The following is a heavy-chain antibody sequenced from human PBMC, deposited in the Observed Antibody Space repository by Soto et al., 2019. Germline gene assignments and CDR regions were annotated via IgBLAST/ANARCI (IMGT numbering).Heavy chain of an antibody. CDR2: IYWDDDK. D-gene: IGHD3-10*01. J-gene: IGHJ4*02. CDR3: AHRRGFGENSN. V-gene: IGHV2-5*02. Sequence: QITLKESGPTLVKPTQTLTLTCTFSGFSLRTSGVGVCWIRQPPGKALEWLAVIYWDDDKRYSPSLKSRLTITKDTSKNQVVLTMTNMDPVDTATYYCAHRRGFGENSNWGQGTLVTVSS. CDR1: GFSLRTSGVG.